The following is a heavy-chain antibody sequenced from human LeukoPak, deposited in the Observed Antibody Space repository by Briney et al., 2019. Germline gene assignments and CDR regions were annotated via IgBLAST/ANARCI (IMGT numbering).Heavy chain of an antibody. J-gene: IGHJ4*02. CDR1: GFTFSSYS. V-gene: IGHV3-21*01. CDR2: ISSSRSYI. CDR3: ARALIDGNTPFDY. Sequence: KSGGSLRLSCAASGFTFSSYSMNWARQAPGKGLEWVSSISSSRSYIYYADSMKGRFTISRDNAKSSLYLQMNSLRAEDTAVYYCARALIDGNTPFDYWGQGTLVTVSS. D-gene: IGHD4-23*01.